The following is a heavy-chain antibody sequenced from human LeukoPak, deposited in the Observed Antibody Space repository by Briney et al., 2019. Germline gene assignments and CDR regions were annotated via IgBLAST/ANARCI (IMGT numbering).Heavy chain of an antibody. CDR3: VRSRGGDYAY. CDR2: IYYTGST. V-gene: IGHV4-39*07. Sequence: SETLSLTCTVSGGPISSSSFYWGWIRQPPGKGLEWIGSIYYTGSTYDNPSLKSRVTISVDTSKNQFSLRLSSVTAADTAVYYCVRSRGGDYAYWGQGTLVTVSS. J-gene: IGHJ4*02. CDR1: GGPISSSSFY. D-gene: IGHD4-17*01.